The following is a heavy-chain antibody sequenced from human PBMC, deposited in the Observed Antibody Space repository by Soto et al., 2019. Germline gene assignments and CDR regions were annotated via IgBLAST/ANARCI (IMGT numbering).Heavy chain of an antibody. J-gene: IGHJ4*02. CDR2: ISGSGGST. CDR1: GFTFSSYA. Sequence: GGSLRLSCAASGFTFSSYAMSWVRQAPGKGLEWVSAISGSGGSTYYADSVKGRFTISRDNSKNTLYLQMNSLRAEDTAVYYCAKIRGSSSTKGPFDYWGQGTLVTVSS. CDR3: AKIRGSSSTKGPFDY. D-gene: IGHD6-6*01. V-gene: IGHV3-23*01.